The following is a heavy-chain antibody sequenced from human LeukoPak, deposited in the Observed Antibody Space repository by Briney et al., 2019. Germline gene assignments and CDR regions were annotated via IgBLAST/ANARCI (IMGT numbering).Heavy chain of an antibody. V-gene: IGHV3-53*01. CDR1: GFTVSSNY. Sequence: GGSLRLSCAASGFTVSSNYMSWVRQAPGKGLEWVSVIYSGGSTYYADSVKGRSTISRDNSKNTLYLQMNSLRAEDTAVYYCARDRGGQHPDYWGQGTLVTVSS. CDR2: IYSGGST. CDR3: ARDRGGQHPDY. J-gene: IGHJ4*02. D-gene: IGHD6-13*01.